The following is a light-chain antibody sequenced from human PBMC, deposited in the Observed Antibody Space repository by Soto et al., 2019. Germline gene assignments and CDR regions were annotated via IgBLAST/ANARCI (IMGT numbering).Light chain of an antibody. Sequence: QSALTQPASVSGSPGQSITISCTGTSSDVGGYNYVSWYQQHPGKAPKLMIYEVSNRPSEVSNRFSGSKSGNTASLTISGLQAEDEADDYCSSYTSSSTRVFGTGTKLTVL. J-gene: IGLJ1*01. CDR2: EVS. CDR3: SSYTSSSTRV. V-gene: IGLV2-14*01. CDR1: SSDVGGYNY.